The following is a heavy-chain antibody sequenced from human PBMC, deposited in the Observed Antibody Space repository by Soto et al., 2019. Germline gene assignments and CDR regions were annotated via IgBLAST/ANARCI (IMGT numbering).Heavy chain of an antibody. CDR2: IYYSGST. J-gene: IGHJ1*01. Sequence: SETLSLTCTVSGGSISSYYWSWIRQPPGKGLEWIGYIYYSGSTNYNPSLKSRVTISVDTSKNQFSLKLSSVTAADTAVYYCERGWGGXFQHWGQGTLVTVSS. CDR1: GGSISSYY. CDR3: ERGWGGXFQH. D-gene: IGHD7-27*01. V-gene: IGHV4-59*01.